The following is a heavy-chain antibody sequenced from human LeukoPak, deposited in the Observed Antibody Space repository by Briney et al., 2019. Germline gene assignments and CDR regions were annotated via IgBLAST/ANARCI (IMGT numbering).Heavy chain of an antibody. CDR1: GXTFSNYD. V-gene: IGHV3-13*04. CDR2: IGTAGDT. CDR3: ARGADTHFDY. J-gene: IGHJ4*02. Sequence: GGSLRLSWAASGXTFSNYDMHWVRQATGKGLEWVLAIGTAGDTYYQGSVRGRFTMSRENAKTSLYLQMNSLTAGDTAVYYCARGADTHFDYWGEGILVTVSS. D-gene: IGHD1-26*01.